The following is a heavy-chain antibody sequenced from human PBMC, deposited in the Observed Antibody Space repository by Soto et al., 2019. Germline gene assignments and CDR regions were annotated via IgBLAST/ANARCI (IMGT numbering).Heavy chain of an antibody. CDR1: GLDVTDNY. Sequence: EVQLMESGGAVVQPGASLRLSCAAHGLDVTDNYMAWVRQAPGKGLEWVAIIYMHGRTYYADSVKGRFTVSRDRSTNTAYLQMNSLRGNDTAVYYCARAEVNYDPFDFWGLGTVVTVSS. J-gene: IGHJ4*02. D-gene: IGHD1-7*01. V-gene: IGHV3-66*01. CDR3: ARAEVNYDPFDF. CDR2: IYMHGRT.